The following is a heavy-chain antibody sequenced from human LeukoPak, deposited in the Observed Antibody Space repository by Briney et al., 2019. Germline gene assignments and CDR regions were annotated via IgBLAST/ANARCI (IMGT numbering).Heavy chain of an antibody. V-gene: IGHV3-48*03. Sequence: GGSLRLSCAASGFTFSSYEMNWVRQAPGKGLEWVSYISSSGSTIYYADSVKGRFTISRDNAKNSLYLQMNSLRAEDTAVYYCARDPAYSYGYYYFDYWGQGTLVTVSS. CDR3: ARDPAYSYGYYYFDY. CDR1: GFTFSSYE. D-gene: IGHD5-18*01. J-gene: IGHJ4*02. CDR2: ISSSGSTI.